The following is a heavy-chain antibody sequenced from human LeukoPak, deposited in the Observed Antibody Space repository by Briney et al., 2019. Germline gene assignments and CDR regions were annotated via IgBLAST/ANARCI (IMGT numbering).Heavy chain of an antibody. CDR3: ARSLTYGDHPPFDY. J-gene: IGHJ4*02. V-gene: IGHV7-4-1*02. CDR2: INTNTGNP. Sequence: ASVKVSCRASGYSFTSSAMNWVRQAPGQGLEWRGWINTNTGNPTYAPGFTGRFVFSLDTSVSTAYLQISSLKTEDTAVYYCARSLTYGDHPPFDYWGQGTLVTVSS. D-gene: IGHD4-17*01. CDR1: GYSFTSSA.